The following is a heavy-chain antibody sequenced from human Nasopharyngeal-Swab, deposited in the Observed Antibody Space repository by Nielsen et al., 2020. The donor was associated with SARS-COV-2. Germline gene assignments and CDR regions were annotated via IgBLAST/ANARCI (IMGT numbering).Heavy chain of an antibody. J-gene: IGHJ4*02. CDR2: ISYDGSNK. D-gene: IGHD5-18*01. V-gene: IGHV3-30*04. CDR1: GFTFSSYA. CDR3: AREKGGYSYGRSQGY. Sequence: GESLKISCAASGFTFSSYAMHWVRQAPGKGLEWVAVISYDGSNKYYVDSVKGRFTISRDNSKNTLYLQMNSLRAEDTAVYYCAREKGGYSYGRSQGYWGQGTLVTVSS.